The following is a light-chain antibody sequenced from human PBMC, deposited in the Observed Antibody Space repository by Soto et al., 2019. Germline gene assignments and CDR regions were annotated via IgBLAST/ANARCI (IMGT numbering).Light chain of an antibody. CDR3: QHYVTWPLA. V-gene: IGKV3-15*01. Sequence: EVVMTQSPATLSVSPGERATLSCRASRGIGSTLAWYQQKPGQTPRLLIYDTSTRATGVPARFIGRASGTEFTLTITSLQSEDFAIYYCQHYVTWPLAFGGGTRVENK. CDR2: DTS. J-gene: IGKJ4*01. CDR1: RGIGST.